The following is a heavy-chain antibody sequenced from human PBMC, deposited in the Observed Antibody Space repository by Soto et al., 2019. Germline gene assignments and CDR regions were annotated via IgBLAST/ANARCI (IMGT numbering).Heavy chain of an antibody. CDR1: GYTFTGYY. Sequence: GASVKVSCKASGYTFTGYYMHWVRQAPGQGLEWMGWINPNSGGTNYAQKFQGWVTMTRDTSISTAYMELSRRSSDDTAVYYCAREESGITTPSPAFDIWGQGTMVTVSS. CDR3: AREESGITTPSPAFDI. CDR2: INPNSGGT. V-gene: IGHV1-2*04. D-gene: IGHD3-3*01. J-gene: IGHJ3*02.